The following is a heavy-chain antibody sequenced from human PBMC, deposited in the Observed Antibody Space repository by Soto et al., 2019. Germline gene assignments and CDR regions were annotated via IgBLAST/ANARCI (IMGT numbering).Heavy chain of an antibody. J-gene: IGHJ6*02. V-gene: IGHV1-69*02. CDR3: ARGEGRFGEFTLTITTRTTQLEYYYYGMDV. Sequence: QVQLVQSGAEVKKPGSSVKVSCKASGGTFSSYTISWVRQAPGQGLEWMGRIIPILGIANYAQKFQGRVXXXAEXXXSTAYVELSSXXSXDXXVYYCARGEGRFGEFTLTITTRTTQLEYYYYGMDVWGQGTTVTVSS. D-gene: IGHD3-10*01. CDR1: GGTFSSYT. CDR2: IIPILGIA.